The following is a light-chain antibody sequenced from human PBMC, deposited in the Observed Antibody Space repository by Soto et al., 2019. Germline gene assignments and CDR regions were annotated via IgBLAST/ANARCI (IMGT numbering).Light chain of an antibody. Sequence: EIVLTQSPGTLSLSPGERATLSCRASQSVGVNSLAWYQQKGGQAPRLLIYAASTRATGVPDRFSGTGSGTDFALTISRLETDDSAVYYCQQYGGSPFTFGPGTKVDIK. CDR3: QQYGGSPFT. J-gene: IGKJ3*01. CDR1: QSVGVNS. V-gene: IGKV3-20*01. CDR2: AAS.